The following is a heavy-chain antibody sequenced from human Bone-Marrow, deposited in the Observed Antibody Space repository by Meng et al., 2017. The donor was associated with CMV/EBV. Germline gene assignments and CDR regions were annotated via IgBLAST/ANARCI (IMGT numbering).Heavy chain of an antibody. D-gene: IGHD3-22*01. Sequence: LTFSNAWMSWVRQAPGKGLEWVGRIKSKTDGGTTDYAAPVKGRFTISRDDSKNTLYLQMNSLKTEDTAVYYCTTDRGYDSSGYYRNYWGQGTLVTVSS. CDR1: LTFSNAW. V-gene: IGHV3-15*01. CDR2: IKSKTDGGTT. J-gene: IGHJ4*02. CDR3: TTDRGYDSSGYYRNY.